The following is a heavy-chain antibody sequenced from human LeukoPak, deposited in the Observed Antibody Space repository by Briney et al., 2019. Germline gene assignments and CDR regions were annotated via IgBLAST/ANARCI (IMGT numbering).Heavy chain of an antibody. CDR3: ARGGRRPGFTIFGVVIDPFDY. CDR2: ISDYNGNT. J-gene: IGHJ4*02. Sequence: GASVKVSCKASGYTFTSCGISWVRQAPGQGLEWMGWISDYNGNTNYAQKLQGRVIMTTDTSTSTAYMELRSLRSDDTAVYYCARGGRRPGFTIFGVVIDPFDYWGQGTLVTVSS. CDR1: GYTFTSCG. V-gene: IGHV1-18*01. D-gene: IGHD3-3*01.